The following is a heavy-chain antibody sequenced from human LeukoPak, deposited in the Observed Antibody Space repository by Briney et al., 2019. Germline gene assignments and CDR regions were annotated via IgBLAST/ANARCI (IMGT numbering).Heavy chain of an antibody. Sequence: SETLSLTCTVSGGSISNYYWSWIRQPPGKGLEWIGEINHSGSTNYNPSLKSRVTISVDTSKNQFSLKLSSVTAADTAVYYCARHLYWRRGFDYWGQGTLVTVSS. CDR3: ARHLYWRRGFDY. D-gene: IGHD2-15*01. V-gene: IGHV4-34*01. CDR2: INHSGST. J-gene: IGHJ4*02. CDR1: GGSISNYY.